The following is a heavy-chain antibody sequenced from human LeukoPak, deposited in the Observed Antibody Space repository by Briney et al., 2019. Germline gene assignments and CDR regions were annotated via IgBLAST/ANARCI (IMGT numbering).Heavy chain of an antibody. CDR1: GFTFSKYA. D-gene: IGHD4-17*01. CDR3: AKDPKGTTVTTYWFVY. CDR2: ISGSGGNT. V-gene: IGHV3-23*01. J-gene: IGHJ4*02. Sequence: GSLRLSCAASGFTFSKYAMTWVRQAPGKGLEWVSGISGSGGNTYYADSVKGRFTISRDNAKDTLFLQMNSLRAEDTAVHYCAKDPKGTTVTTYWFVYWGRGTLVTVSS.